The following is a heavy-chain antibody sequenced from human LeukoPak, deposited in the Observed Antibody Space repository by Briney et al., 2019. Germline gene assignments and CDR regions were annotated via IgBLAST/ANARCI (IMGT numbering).Heavy chain of an antibody. D-gene: IGHD3-22*01. CDR3: ARESYDSSGYYYSDY. CDR2: INPSGGST. V-gene: IGHV1-46*01. J-gene: IGHJ4*02. Sequence: ASVKVSCKASGYTFTGYYMHWVRQAPGQGLEWMGIINPSGGSTSYAQKFQGRVTMTRDMSTSTVYMELSSLRSEDTAVYYCARESYDSSGYYYSDYWGQGTLVTVSS. CDR1: GYTFTGYY.